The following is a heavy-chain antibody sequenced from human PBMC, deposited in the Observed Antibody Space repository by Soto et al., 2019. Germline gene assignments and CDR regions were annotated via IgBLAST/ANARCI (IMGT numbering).Heavy chain of an antibody. CDR2: ISGSGGST. CDR3: AKDRIAAAGICWFDP. CDR1: GFTFSSYA. V-gene: IGHV3-23*01. D-gene: IGHD6-13*01. J-gene: IGHJ5*02. Sequence: WGSLRLSCAASGFTFSSYAMSWVRQAPGKGLEWVSAISGSGGSTYYADSMKGRFTISRDNSKNTLYLQMNSLRAEDTAVYYCAKDRIAAAGICWFDPWGQGTLVTVSS.